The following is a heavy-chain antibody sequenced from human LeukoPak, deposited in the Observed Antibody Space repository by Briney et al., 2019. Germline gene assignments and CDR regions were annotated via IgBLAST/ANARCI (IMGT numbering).Heavy chain of an antibody. D-gene: IGHD6-19*01. J-gene: IGHJ4*02. CDR3: TTDPNPYSSGWYSGF. CDR2: IKSKTDGGTT. CDR1: GLTFRNAW. V-gene: IGHV3-15*01. Sequence: GGSLRLSCAASGLTFRNAWMSWVRQAPGQGLEWVGRIKSKTDGGTTDYAAPVKGRFTISRDDSKNTLFLQMNSLKTEDTAVYYCTTDPNPYSSGWYSGFWGQGTLVTVSS.